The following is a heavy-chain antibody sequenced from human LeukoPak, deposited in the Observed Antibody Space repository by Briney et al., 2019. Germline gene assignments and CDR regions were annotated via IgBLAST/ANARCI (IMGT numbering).Heavy chain of an antibody. CDR3: ARYDSTVNWFDP. D-gene: IGHD3-22*01. V-gene: IGHV1-2*02. CDR2: INPNSGGT. Sequence: ASVKVSCKASGYTFTGYYIHWVRQAPGQGLEWMGWINPNSGGTNYAQKFQGRVTVTRDTSISTAYMELSRLRSDDTAFYYCARYDSTVNWFDPWGQGTLVTVSS. CDR1: GYTFTGYY. J-gene: IGHJ5*02.